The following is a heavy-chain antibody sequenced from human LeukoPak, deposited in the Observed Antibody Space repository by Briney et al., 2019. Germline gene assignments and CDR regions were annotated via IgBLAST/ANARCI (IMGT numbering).Heavy chain of an antibody. V-gene: IGHV4-39*01. D-gene: IGHD5-24*01. CDR2: IYYSGNT. CDR3: ARNVHGYNEIDC. J-gene: IGHJ4*02. CDR1: GDSISSSSYY. Sequence: PSETLSLTCTVSGDSISSSSYYWGWIRQPPGKGLEWIGSIYYSGNTYYNPSLKSRVTISVDTSKNQFSLKLSSVTAADAAVYYYARNVHGYNEIDCWGQGTLVTVSS.